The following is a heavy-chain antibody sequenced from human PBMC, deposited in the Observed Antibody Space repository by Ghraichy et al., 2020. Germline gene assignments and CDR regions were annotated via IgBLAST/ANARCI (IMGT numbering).Heavy chain of an antibody. CDR2: IYPGDSDT. V-gene: IGHV5-51*01. J-gene: IGHJ4*02. CDR3: ARPSSSDISGYNY. Sequence: GESLNISCKGSGYSFTSYWIGWVRQMPGKGLEWMGIIYPGDSDTRYSPSFQGQVTIAADKSISTAYLQWSSLKASDTAMYYCARPSSSDISGYNYWGQGTLVTVSS. D-gene: IGHD3-22*01. CDR1: GYSFTSYW.